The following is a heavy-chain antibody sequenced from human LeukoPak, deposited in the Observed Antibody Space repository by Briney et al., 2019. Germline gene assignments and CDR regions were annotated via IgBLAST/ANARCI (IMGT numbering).Heavy chain of an antibody. CDR2: ISRSGDNT. D-gene: IGHD3-10*01. Sequence: PGGSLRLSCAASGFTFSGYAMSWVRQAPGKGLQWVSTISRSGDNTYYADSVKGRFTISRDNSKNTLYVQMSSLRAEDTAIYYCAKAGANWFDPWGQGTLVTVSS. V-gene: IGHV3-23*01. CDR3: AKAGANWFDP. CDR1: GFTFSGYA. J-gene: IGHJ5*02.